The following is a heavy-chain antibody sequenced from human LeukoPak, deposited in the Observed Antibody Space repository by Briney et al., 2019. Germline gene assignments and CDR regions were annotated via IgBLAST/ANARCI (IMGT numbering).Heavy chain of an antibody. D-gene: IGHD3-3*01. CDR3: AIGFGVVIWAFDI. CDR2: IYHSGST. J-gene: IGHJ3*02. V-gene: IGHV4-38-2*01. Sequence: PSETLSLTCAVSGYSISSGYYWGWIRQPPGKGLEWIGSIYHSGSTYYNPSLKSRVTISVDTSKNQFSLKLSSVTAADTAVYYCAIGFGVVIWAFDIWGQGTMVTVSS. CDR1: GYSISSGYY.